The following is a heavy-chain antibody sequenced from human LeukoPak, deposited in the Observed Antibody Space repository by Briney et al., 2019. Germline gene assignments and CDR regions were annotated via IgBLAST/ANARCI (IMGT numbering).Heavy chain of an antibody. CDR3: AGDSGSYYTHNWFDP. CDR2: ISSSGSSI. V-gene: IGHV3-21*01. Sequence: GGSLRLSCAASAFTFSTYIMTWVRQAPGKGLEWVSSISSSGSSIYYAGSVKGRFTISRDNSQNTLNLQMNSLRADDTAVYYCAGDSGSYYTHNWFDPWGQGTLVTVSS. CDR1: AFTFSTYI. J-gene: IGHJ5*02. D-gene: IGHD1-26*01.